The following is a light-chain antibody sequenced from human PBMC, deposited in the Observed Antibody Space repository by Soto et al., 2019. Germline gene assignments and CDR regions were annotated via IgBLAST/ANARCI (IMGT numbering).Light chain of an antibody. CDR1: QDINHY. CDR3: QQYDNVPWT. Sequence: DIQMTQSPSSLSASVGDRVTITCQATQDINHYINWYQQKPGKAPELLIFSAVNSEAGVTSRFSGSGSGTEYTLTITSVQPEDIATYFCQQYDNVPWTFGQGTRVEIK. V-gene: IGKV1-33*01. CDR2: SAV. J-gene: IGKJ1*01.